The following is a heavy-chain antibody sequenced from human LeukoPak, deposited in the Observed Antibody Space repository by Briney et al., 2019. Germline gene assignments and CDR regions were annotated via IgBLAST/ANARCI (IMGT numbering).Heavy chain of an antibody. D-gene: IGHD2-2*02. V-gene: IGHV4-34*01. CDR2: INHSGST. J-gene: IGHJ4*02. CDR1: GGSFSGYY. Sequence: SETLSLTCAVYGGSFSGYYWSWIRQPPGKGLEWIGEINHSGSTNYNPSLKSRVTISVDTSKNQFSLTLSSVTAADTAVYYCAAIYCSSTSCYTGMGSRRWSGFDYWGQGTLVTVSS. CDR3: AAIYCSSTSCYTGMGSRRWSGFDY.